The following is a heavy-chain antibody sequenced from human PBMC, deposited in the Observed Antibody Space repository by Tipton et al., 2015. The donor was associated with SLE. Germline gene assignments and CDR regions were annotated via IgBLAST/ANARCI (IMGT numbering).Heavy chain of an antibody. Sequence: TLSLTCTVSGGSISNYYWSWIRQPPGKGLEWIGYIYYSGGTNYNPSLKSRVTISIDTSKNQFSLKLGSVTAADTAVYYCARARGTTGDAFDIWGQGTMVTVSS. V-gene: IGHV4-59*01. CDR1: GGSISNYY. CDR3: ARARGTTGDAFDI. D-gene: IGHD4-17*01. CDR2: IYYSGGT. J-gene: IGHJ3*02.